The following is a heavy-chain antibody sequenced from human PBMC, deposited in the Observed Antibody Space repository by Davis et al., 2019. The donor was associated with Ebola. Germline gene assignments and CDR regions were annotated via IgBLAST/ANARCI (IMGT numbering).Heavy chain of an antibody. CDR2: ISSSSSYI. J-gene: IGHJ6*02. V-gene: IGHV3-21*01. Sequence: GESLKISCAASGFTFSSYWMSWVRQAPGKGLEWVSSISSSSSYIYYADSVKGRFTISRDNAKNSLYLQMNSLRAEDTAVYYCARGGSSYYYYYGMDVWGQGTTVTVSS. D-gene: IGHD6-6*01. CDR1: GFTFSSYW. CDR3: ARGGSSYYYYYGMDV.